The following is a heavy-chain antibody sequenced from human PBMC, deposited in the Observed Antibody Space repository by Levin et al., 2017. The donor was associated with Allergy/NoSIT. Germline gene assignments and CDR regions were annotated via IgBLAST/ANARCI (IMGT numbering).Heavy chain of an antibody. Sequence: GESLKISCVASGFRFSDHYMSWIRQAPGKGLEWLSYITSSSSYTNYADSVKGRFTISRDNAKDSLFLQMDSLRAEDTAVYFCSRDAGRMVAGADYFDIWGQGTRVTVSS. V-gene: IGHV3-11*05. CDR3: SRDAGRMVAGADYFDI. J-gene: IGHJ4*02. CDR2: ITSSSSYT. D-gene: IGHD2-15*01. CDR1: GFRFSDHY.